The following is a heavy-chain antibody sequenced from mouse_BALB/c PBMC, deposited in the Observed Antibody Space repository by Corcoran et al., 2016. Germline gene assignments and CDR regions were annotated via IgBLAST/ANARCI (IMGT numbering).Heavy chain of an antibody. V-gene: IGHV9-1*02. J-gene: IGHJ4*01. CDR2: INTYTGEP. Sequence: QIQLVQSGPELKKPGATVKISCKASGYTFTNYGMNWVKQAPGKGLKWMGWINTYTGEPPYADDFKGRFAFSLETAASTAYLQINNLKNADMATYFCAREPYAMDYWGQGTSVTVS. CDR3: AREPYAMDY. CDR1: GYTFTNYG.